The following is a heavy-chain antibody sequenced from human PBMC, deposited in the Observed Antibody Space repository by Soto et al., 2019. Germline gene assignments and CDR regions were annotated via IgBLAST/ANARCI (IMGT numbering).Heavy chain of an antibody. Sequence: GGSLRLSCEASGFTFSTYAANWVRQAPGKGLEWVSTISATGGRTYYADAVKGRFTVSKDDSKNTLYLQMNSLRAEDTAVYYCAKRPLYSSSDAFDIWGQGTMVTVSS. CDR3: AKRPLYSSSDAFDI. V-gene: IGHV3-23*01. J-gene: IGHJ3*02. CDR2: ISATGGRT. CDR1: GFTFSTYA. D-gene: IGHD6-6*01.